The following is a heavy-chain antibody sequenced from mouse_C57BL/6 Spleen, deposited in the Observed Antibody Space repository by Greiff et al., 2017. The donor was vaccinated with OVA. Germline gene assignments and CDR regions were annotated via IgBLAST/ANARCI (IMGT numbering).Heavy chain of an antibody. CDR1: GYTFTDHT. Sequence: QLQQSDAELVKPGASVKISCKVSGYTFTDHTIHWMKQRPEQGLEWIGYIYPRDGSTKYNETFKGKATLTADKSSSTAYMQLNSLTSEDSAVYFCARWKYYGSSSYFEVWGTGTTVNGSS. J-gene: IGHJ1*03. CDR2: IYPRDGST. CDR3: ARWKYYGSSSYFEV. V-gene: IGHV1-78*01. D-gene: IGHD1-1*01.